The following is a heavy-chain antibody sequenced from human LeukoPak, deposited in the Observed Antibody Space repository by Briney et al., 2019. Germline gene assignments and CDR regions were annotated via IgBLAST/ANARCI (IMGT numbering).Heavy chain of an antibody. V-gene: IGHV4-59*01. J-gene: IGHJ4*02. CDR1: GGSIGTYS. CDR2: IYYSGTT. D-gene: IGHD6-13*01. Sequence: SETLSLTCTVSGGSIGTYSWNWIRQPPGKGLEWIGYIYYSGTTNYNPSLKSRVTISVDTSKNQFSLKLSSVTAADTAVYYCAGGVFIAAAQYGYWGQGTLVTVSS. CDR3: AGGVFIAAAQYGY.